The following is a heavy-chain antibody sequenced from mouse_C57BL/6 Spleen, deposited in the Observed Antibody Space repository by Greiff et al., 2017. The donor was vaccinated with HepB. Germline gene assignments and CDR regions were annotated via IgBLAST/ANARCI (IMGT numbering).Heavy chain of an antibody. D-gene: IGHD1-1*01. Sequence: VQLQQPGAELVRPGSSVKLSCKASGYTFTSYWMHWVKQRPIQGLEWIGNIDPSDSETHYNQKFKDKATLTVDKSSSTAYMQLSSLTSEDSAVYYCARCTTVVATRWYFDGWGTGTTVTVSS. CDR1: GYTFTSYW. CDR3: ARCTTVVATRWYFDG. V-gene: IGHV1-52*01. J-gene: IGHJ1*03. CDR2: IDPSDSET.